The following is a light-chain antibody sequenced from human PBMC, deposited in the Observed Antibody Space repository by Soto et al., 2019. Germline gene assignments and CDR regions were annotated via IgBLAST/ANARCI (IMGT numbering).Light chain of an antibody. CDR2: EVT. CDR3: ASYAGSITL. V-gene: IGLV2-8*01. CDR1: SSDVGGYNF. Sequence: QSALTQPPSASGSPGQSVTISCTGTSSDVGGYNFVSWYQQHPGKVPKLMIYEVTKRPSGVPDRFSGSKSGNTASLTVSGLQAEDEADYYCASYAGSITLFGGGTKLTVL. J-gene: IGLJ2*01.